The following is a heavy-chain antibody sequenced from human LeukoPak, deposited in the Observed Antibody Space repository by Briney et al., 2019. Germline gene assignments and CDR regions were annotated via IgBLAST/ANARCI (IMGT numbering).Heavy chain of an antibody. Sequence: PSETLSLTCTVSGGSISSYYWSWIRQPPGKGLEWIGSIYYSGSTYYNPSLKSRVTISVDTSKNQFSLKLSSVTAADTAVYYCASYSYGYCFDYWGQGTLVTVSS. CDR2: IYYSGST. J-gene: IGHJ4*02. CDR1: GGSISSYY. D-gene: IGHD5-18*01. CDR3: ASYSYGYCFDY. V-gene: IGHV4-59*12.